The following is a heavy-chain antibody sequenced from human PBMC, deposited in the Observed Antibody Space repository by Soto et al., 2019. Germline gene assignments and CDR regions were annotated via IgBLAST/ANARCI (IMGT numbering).Heavy chain of an antibody. V-gene: IGHV4-34*02. J-gene: IGHJ4*02. D-gene: IGHD4-17*01. CDR1: GESFSGYF. Sequence: QVQLQQWGAGLLKPSETLSLTCVVYGESFSGYFWSWIRQPPGQGLEWIGGILNSGATNYNPSLMIRVTMSLDTSKNQFSLNLNSLTAADTAVYYCARDDPVTRTIDYWGQGTLVAVAS. CDR2: ILNSGAT. CDR3: ARDDPVTRTIDY.